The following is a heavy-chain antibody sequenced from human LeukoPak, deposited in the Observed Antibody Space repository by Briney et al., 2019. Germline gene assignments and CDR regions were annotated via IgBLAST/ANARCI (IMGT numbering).Heavy chain of an antibody. CDR3: ARAGYYYGSGSYYTKLGFDY. CDR1: GDSISSYY. D-gene: IGHD3-10*01. J-gene: IGHJ4*02. Sequence: SETLSLTCTVSGDSISSYYWSWIRQPPGKGLEWIGFIHYSGSTNYHPSLKSRVTISVDMSQNQFSLKLRSVTAADTAVYYCARAGYYYGSGSYYTKLGFDYWGQGTLVTVSS. V-gene: IGHV4-59*01. CDR2: IHYSGST.